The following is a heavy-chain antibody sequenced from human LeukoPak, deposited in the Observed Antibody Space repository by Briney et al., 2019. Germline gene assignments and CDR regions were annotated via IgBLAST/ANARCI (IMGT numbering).Heavy chain of an antibody. J-gene: IGHJ6*02. CDR2: ISAYNGNT. D-gene: IGHD2-15*01. Sequence: ASVKVSCKASGYTFTSYGISWVRQAPGQGLEWMGWISAYNGNTNYAQKLQGRVTMTTDTSTSTAYMELRSLRSDDTAVYYCARCPGPVWWLPYYYYGMDVWGQGTTVTVSS. CDR1: GYTFTSYG. V-gene: IGHV1-18*01. CDR3: ARCPGPVWWLPYYYYGMDV.